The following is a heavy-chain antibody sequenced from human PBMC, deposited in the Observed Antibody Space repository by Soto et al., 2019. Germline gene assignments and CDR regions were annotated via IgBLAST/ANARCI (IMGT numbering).Heavy chain of an antibody. J-gene: IGHJ6*02. D-gene: IGHD6-19*01. V-gene: IGHV1-18*04. CDR3: ARDSSTGIAVADYYYGMDV. CDR2: ISAYNGNT. CDR1: GYTFTSYG. Sequence: ASVKVSCKASGYTFTSYGISWVRQAPGQGLEWVGWISAYNGNTNYAQKLQGRVTMTTDTSTSTAYMELRSLRSDDTAVYYCARDSSTGIAVADYYYGMDVWGQGTTVTVSS.